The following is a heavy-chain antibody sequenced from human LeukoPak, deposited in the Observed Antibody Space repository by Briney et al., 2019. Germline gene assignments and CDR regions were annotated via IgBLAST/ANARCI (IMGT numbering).Heavy chain of an antibody. V-gene: IGHV3-7*01. J-gene: IGHJ4*02. CDR3: ARGDTLRYFDWLPRNYFDY. Sequence: GGSLRLSCAASGFTFSRHWMSWVRQAPGKGLEWVANINQDGGEKHYVDSVKGRFTISRDNAKNSMYLQMNSLRAEDTAVYYCARGDTLRYFDWLPRNYFDYWGQGTLVTVSS. D-gene: IGHD3-9*01. CDR1: GFTFSRHW. CDR2: INQDGGEK.